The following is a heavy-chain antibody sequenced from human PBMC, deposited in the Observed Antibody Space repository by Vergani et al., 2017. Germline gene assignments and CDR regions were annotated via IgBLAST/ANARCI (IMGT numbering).Heavy chain of an antibody. CDR2: ISWDGGST. Sequence: EVQLVESGGVVVQPGGSLRLSCAASGFTFDDYTMHWVRQAPGKGLEWVSLISWDGGSTYYADSVKGRFTISRDNSKNSLYLQMNSLRAEDTALYYCAKGGIAVAGKGDAFDYWGQGTLVTVSS. CDR3: AKGGIAVAGKGDAFDY. V-gene: IGHV3-43*01. CDR1: GFTFDDYT. J-gene: IGHJ4*02. D-gene: IGHD6-19*01.